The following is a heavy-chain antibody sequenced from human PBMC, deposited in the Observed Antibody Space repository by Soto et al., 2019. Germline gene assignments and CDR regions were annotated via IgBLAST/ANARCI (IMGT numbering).Heavy chain of an antibody. CDR3: ARSFGSYYYFDY. D-gene: IGHD1-26*01. V-gene: IGHV4-31*03. CDR1: GGSISSGVYY. Sequence: SETLSLTCTVSGGSISSGVYYWSWIRQHPGKGLEWIGYIYYSGSTYYNPSPKSRVTISVDTSKNQFSLKLSAVTAADTAVYYCARSFGSYYYFDYWGKGTLVTVSS. CDR2: IYYSGST. J-gene: IGHJ4*02.